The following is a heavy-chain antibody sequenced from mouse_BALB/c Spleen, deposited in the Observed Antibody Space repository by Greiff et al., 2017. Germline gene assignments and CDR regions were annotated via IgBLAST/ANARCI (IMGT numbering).Heavy chain of an antibody. CDR1: GFTFSSYT. Sequence: EVQRVESGGGLVQPGGSLKLSCAASGFTFSSYTMSWVRQTPEKRLEWVAYISNGGGSTYYPDTVKGRFTISRDNAKNTLYLQMSSLKSEDTAMYYCARRGGGNSAMDYWGQGTSVTVSS. V-gene: IGHV5-12-2*01. J-gene: IGHJ4*01. D-gene: IGHD1-1*02. CDR2: ISNGGGST. CDR3: ARRGGGNSAMDY.